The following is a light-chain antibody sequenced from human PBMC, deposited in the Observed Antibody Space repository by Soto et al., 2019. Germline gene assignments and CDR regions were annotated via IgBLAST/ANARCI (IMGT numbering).Light chain of an antibody. CDR1: QSVSSY. J-gene: IGKJ3*01. Sequence: EIVLTHSPGILSLSPCERATLSSSASQSVSSYLAWYHQKPGQAPRLLIYGASNRSTGIPDRFSGSGSGTDFTLTISRLEPEDFAVYYCQQYGRSPFTFGPGTKVDI. CDR2: GAS. V-gene: IGKV3-20*01. CDR3: QQYGRSPFT.